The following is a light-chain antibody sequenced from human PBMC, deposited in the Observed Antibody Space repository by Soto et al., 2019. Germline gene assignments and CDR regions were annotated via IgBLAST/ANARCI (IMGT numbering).Light chain of an antibody. CDR3: SSYSISTAYL. CDR2: EVS. V-gene: IGLV2-14*01. CDR1: SSDVGGYDY. J-gene: IGLJ1*01. Sequence: ALTQPPSASGSPGQSITISCTGTSSDVGGYDYVSWYQLHPGKAPKLMVFEVSNRPSGVSYRFSGSKSGNTASLTISGLQAEDEADYFCSSYSISTAYLFGTGTKVTVL.